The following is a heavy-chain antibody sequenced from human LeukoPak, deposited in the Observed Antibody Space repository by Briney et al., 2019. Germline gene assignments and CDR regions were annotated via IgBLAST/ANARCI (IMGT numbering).Heavy chain of an antibody. CDR3: ARRGDTNYFDY. J-gene: IGHJ4*02. CDR2: IYHSGST. Sequence: SETLSLTCVVSGYSLSSGYYWGWIRQPPGKGLEWIGSIYHSGSTYYNPSLKSRVTISVDTSKNQFSLKLSSVTAADTAVYYCARRGDTNYFDYWGQGTLVTVSS. CDR1: GYSLSSGYY. D-gene: IGHD3-10*01. V-gene: IGHV4-38-2*01.